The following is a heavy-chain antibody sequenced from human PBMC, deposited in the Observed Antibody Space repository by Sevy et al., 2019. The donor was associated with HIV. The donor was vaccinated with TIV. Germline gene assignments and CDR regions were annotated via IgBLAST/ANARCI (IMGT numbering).Heavy chain of an antibody. V-gene: IGHV1-2*02. J-gene: IGHJ4*02. CDR3: ATQYGYDY. CDR1: GHTFSDYY. CDR2: INSNSGAI. Sequence: ASVKVSCKASGHTFSDYYIQWVRQAPGQGLQWMGWINSNSGAISYAQKFRDRVTMTSDTSISTAYMELSRLRSDDTAVYYCATQYGYDYWGQRTLVTVSS. D-gene: IGHD4-17*01.